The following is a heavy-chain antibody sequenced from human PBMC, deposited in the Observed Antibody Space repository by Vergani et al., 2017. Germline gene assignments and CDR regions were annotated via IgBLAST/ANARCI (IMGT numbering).Heavy chain of an antibody. Sequence: QVQLVESGGGVVQPGRSLRLSCAASGFTFSRSGMHWVRQGPGKGLGWVAVIWYDGSNKYYADSVKGRFTISRDNSKNTLYLEMNSLRAEDTAVYYCARDRAAASWYFDLWGRGTLVTVSS. J-gene: IGHJ2*01. V-gene: IGHV3-33*01. CDR2: IWYDGSNK. CDR1: GFTFSRSG. D-gene: IGHD6-13*01. CDR3: ARDRAAASWYFDL.